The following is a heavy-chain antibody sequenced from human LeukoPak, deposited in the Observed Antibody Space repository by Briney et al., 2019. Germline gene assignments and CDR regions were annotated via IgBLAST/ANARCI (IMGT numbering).Heavy chain of an antibody. CDR2: IYTSGST. J-gene: IGHJ6*02. D-gene: IGHD2-2*02. CDR3: ARGPQYCSSTSCYTRDHYYGMDV. CDR1: GGSISSYY. V-gene: IGHV4-4*07. Sequence: SETLSLTCTVSGGSISSYYWSWIRQPAGKGLEWIGRIYTSGSTNYNPSLKSRVTMSVDTSKNQFSLKLSSVTAADTAVYYCARGPQYCSSTSCYTRDHYYGMDVWGQGTTVTVSS.